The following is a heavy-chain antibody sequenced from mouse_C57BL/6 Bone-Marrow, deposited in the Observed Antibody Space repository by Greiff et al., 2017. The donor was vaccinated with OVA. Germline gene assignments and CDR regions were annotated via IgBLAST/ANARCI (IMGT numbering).Heavy chain of an antibody. V-gene: IGHV1-54*01. Sequence: QVQLKESGAELVRPGTSVKVSCKASGYAFTNYLIEWVKQRPGQGLEWIGVINPGSGGTNYNEKFKGKATLTADKSSSTAYMQLSSLTSEDSAVYFCAREVLRGYYYDYWGQGTTLTVSS. CDR2: INPGSGGT. J-gene: IGHJ2*01. CDR1: GYAFTNYL. D-gene: IGHD1-1*01. CDR3: AREVLRGYYYDY.